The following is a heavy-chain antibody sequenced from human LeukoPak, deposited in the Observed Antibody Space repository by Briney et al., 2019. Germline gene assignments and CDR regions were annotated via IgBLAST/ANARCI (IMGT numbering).Heavy chain of an antibody. CDR2: ISSTSGTI. CDR1: GFTFSSYS. V-gene: IGHV3-48*04. Sequence: GGSLRLPCAASGFTFSSYSMNWVRQAPGKGLEWVSYISSTSGTICYADSMKGRFTISRDNAKNSLYLQMNGLRAEDTAVYYCARELVVPAAISSYDAFDIWGQGTMVTVSS. J-gene: IGHJ3*02. D-gene: IGHD2-2*01. CDR3: ARELVVPAAISSYDAFDI.